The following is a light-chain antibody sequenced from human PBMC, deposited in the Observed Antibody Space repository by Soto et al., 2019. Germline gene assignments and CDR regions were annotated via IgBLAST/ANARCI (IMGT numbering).Light chain of an antibody. J-gene: IGLJ2*01. Sequence: QSALTQPASVSGSPGQSITISCTGTSSDVGSYNLVSWYQQHPGKAPKFMVYEVSKRPSGVSNRFSGSKSGNTASLTISGLQAEDEADYYCCSYAGSSTPVFGGGTKVTVL. CDR2: EVS. CDR1: SSDVGSYNL. CDR3: CSYAGSSTPV. V-gene: IGLV2-23*02.